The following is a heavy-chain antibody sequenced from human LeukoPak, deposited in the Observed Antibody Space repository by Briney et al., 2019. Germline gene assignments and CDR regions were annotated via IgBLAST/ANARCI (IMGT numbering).Heavy chain of an antibody. CDR3: AAPSSMLVHDYYYYMDV. CDR1: GFTFTSSA. CDR2: IVVGNGNT. D-gene: IGHD6-13*01. V-gene: IGHV1-58*01. J-gene: IGHJ6*03. Sequence: SVKVSCKASGFTFTSSAVQWVRQARGQRLEWIGWIVVGNGNTNYAQKFQERVTITRDMSTSTAYMELSSLRSEDTAVYYCAAPSSMLVHDYYYYMDVWGKGTTVTVSS.